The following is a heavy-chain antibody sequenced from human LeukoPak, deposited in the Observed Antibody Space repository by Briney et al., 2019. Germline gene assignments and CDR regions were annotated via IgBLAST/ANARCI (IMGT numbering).Heavy chain of an antibody. D-gene: IGHD2-2*01. CDR2: IYYGGNT. CDR1: GGSISRGDYY. V-gene: IGHV4-30-4*01. Sequence: SETLSLTCTVSGGSISRGDYYWSWIRQPPGKGLEWIGYIYYGGNTYYNPSLKSRVTISEDTSKNQFSLKLTSVTAADTAVYYCARSNIVVVPAAQSPYYYYYGMDVWGQGTTVTVSS. CDR3: ARSNIVVVPAAQSPYYYYYGMDV. J-gene: IGHJ6*02.